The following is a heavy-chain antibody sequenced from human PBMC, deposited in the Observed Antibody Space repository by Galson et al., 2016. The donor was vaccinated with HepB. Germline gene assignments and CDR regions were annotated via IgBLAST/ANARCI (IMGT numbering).Heavy chain of an antibody. CDR1: GGSISSSNYS. J-gene: IGHJ4*02. CDR2: IYHSGST. CDR3: AREGGYGSGSYYNDY. D-gene: IGHD3-10*01. Sequence: TLSLTCTVSGGSISSSNYSWSWIRQHPGKGLEWIGYIYHSGSTYYNPSLKSRVTISVDTSKNQLFLKLSSVTAADTAVYYCAREGGYGSGSYYNDYWGQGTLVTVSS. V-gene: IGHV4-31*03.